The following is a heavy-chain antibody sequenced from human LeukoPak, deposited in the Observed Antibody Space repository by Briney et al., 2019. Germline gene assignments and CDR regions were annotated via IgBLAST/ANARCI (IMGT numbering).Heavy chain of an antibody. V-gene: IGHV4-59*13. CDR3: ARWYYDFWSGAPIMSYYYYYMDV. D-gene: IGHD3-3*01. Sequence: KPSETLSLTCTVSGGSISSYYWSWIRQPPGKGLEWIGYIYYSGSTNYNPSLKSRVTISVDTSKNQFSLKLSSVTAADTAVYYCARWYYDFWSGAPIMSYYYYYMDVWGKGTTVTVSS. CDR2: IYYSGST. J-gene: IGHJ6*03. CDR1: GGSISSYY.